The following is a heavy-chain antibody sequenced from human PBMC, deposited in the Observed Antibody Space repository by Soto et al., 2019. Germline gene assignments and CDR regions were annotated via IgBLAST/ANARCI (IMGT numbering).Heavy chain of an antibody. Sequence: QVQLVQSGAEVKKPGASVKVSCKASGYTFTSYGVSWVRQAPGQGLEWMGWINTYSATTNYAQKLQGRVTMTTDTSTTTAYMELRSLRSDDTAVYYCARVKGGAFDFWGQGTMVTVSS. CDR2: INTYSATT. D-gene: IGHD3-16*01. J-gene: IGHJ3*01. CDR1: GYTFTSYG. CDR3: ARVKGGAFDF. V-gene: IGHV1-18*01.